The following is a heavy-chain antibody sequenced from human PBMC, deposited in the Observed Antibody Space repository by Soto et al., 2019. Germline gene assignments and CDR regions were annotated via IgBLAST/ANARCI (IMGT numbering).Heavy chain of an antibody. J-gene: IGHJ4*02. D-gene: IGHD1-26*01. CDR1: GYTFTSYG. CDR3: ARDRGSYALDY. V-gene: IGHV1-18*01. Sequence: QVQLVQSGAEVKKPGASVKVSGKASGYTFTSYGFSWVRQAPGQGLEWMGWVSANNGNTNYAQKLQGRVTMTTDTSTSTAYLELTSLISADTAVYCCARDRGSYALDYWGQGALVTVSS. CDR2: VSANNGNT.